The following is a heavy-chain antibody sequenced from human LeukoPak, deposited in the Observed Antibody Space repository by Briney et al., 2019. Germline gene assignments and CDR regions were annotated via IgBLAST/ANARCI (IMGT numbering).Heavy chain of an antibody. V-gene: IGHV3-66*01. D-gene: IGHD6-6*01. CDR1: GFTLSNNY. Sequence: GGSLRLSCAASGFTLSNNYMRWVRQAPGKGLEWVSLIYSGGATFYADAVKGRFTISRDGSKNTLYLQMNSLRAEDTAVYYCARDPPAVAANTYGWGQGTLVTVSS. CDR3: ARDPPAVAANTYG. CDR2: IYSGGAT. J-gene: IGHJ4*02.